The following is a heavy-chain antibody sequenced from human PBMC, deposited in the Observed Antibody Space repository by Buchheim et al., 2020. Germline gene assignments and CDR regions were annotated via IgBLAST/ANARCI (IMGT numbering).Heavy chain of an antibody. J-gene: IGHJ4*02. Sequence: QVQLVQSGAEVKKPGSSVKVSCKASGGTFSSYAISWVRQAPGQGLEWMGGIIPIFGTANYAQKFQGRVTITADESTSTAYMELSSLRSEDTAVYYCARDKSYYDSSGYLLSGQTSSFDYWGQGTL. D-gene: IGHD3-22*01. CDR1: GGTFSSYA. CDR3: ARDKSYYDSSGYLLSGQTSSFDY. V-gene: IGHV1-69*12. CDR2: IIPIFGTA.